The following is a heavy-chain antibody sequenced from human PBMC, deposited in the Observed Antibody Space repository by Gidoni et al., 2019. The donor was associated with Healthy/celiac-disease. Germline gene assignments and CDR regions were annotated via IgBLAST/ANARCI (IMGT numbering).Heavy chain of an antibody. J-gene: IGHJ4*02. Sequence: QVQLVVSGGGVVQPGRSLSLPCAASGFPFSSYGMHWVRQAPGKGLEWVAVIWYDGSNKYYADSVKGRFTISRDNSKNTLYLQMNSLRAEDTAVYYCAREEAIAARPLDYWGQGTLVTVSS. CDR2: IWYDGSNK. CDR1: GFPFSSYG. CDR3: AREEAIAARPLDY. V-gene: IGHV3-33*01. D-gene: IGHD6-6*01.